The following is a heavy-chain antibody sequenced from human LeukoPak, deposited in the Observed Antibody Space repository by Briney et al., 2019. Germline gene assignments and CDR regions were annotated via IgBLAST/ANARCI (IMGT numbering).Heavy chain of an antibody. CDR3: AGGLQYGFVDY. CDR1: GYTFTGYY. Sequence: GAPVKVSCKASGYTFTGYYMHWVRQAPGQGLEWMGRINPNSGGTNYAQKFQGRATMTRDTSISTAYMELSRLRSDDTAVYYCAGGLQYGFVDYWGQGTLVTVSS. V-gene: IGHV1-2*06. D-gene: IGHD4-11*01. J-gene: IGHJ4*02. CDR2: INPNSGGT.